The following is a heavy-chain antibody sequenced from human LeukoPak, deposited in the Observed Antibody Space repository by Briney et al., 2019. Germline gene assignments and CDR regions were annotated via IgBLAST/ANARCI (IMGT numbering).Heavy chain of an antibody. Sequence: PSETLSLTCTVSSGSISGYYWSWIRQPPGKGVEWIAYIYNSGTTKYSPSLKSRVTISMDTSKRQFSLKLSSVTAADTAVYYCARHILTAGSIEWGQGTLVTVSS. V-gene: IGHV4-59*08. J-gene: IGHJ4*02. CDR3: ARHILTAGSIE. CDR2: IYNSGTT. CDR1: SGSISGYY. D-gene: IGHD2-15*01.